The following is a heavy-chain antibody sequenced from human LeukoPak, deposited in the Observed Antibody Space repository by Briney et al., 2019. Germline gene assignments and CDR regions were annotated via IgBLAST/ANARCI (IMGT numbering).Heavy chain of an antibody. CDR1: GYTFTGYY. V-gene: IGHV1-2*02. CDR3: ARDTIEHNYGGPLLYFDY. CDR2: INPNSGGT. D-gene: IGHD4-23*01. J-gene: IGHJ4*02. Sequence: ASVKVSCKASGYTFTGYYMHWVRQAPGQGLVWMGWINPNSGGTNYAQKFQGRVTMTRDTSISTAYMELSRLRSDDTAVYYCARDTIEHNYGGPLLYFDYWGQGTLVTVSS.